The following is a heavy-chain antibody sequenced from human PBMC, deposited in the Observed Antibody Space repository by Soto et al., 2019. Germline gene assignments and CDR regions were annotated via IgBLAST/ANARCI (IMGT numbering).Heavy chain of an antibody. V-gene: IGHV4-34*01. J-gene: IGHJ4*02. CDR1: GGSFSGYY. D-gene: IGHD6-13*01. Sequence: QVQLQQWGAGLLKPSETLSLTCAVYGGSFSGYYWSWIRQPPGKGLEWIGEINHSGSTNYNPSLTSRVTISVDTSKTQFSLKLSSVTAADTAVYYCARGRRSSSWYSYWGQGTMVTVSS. CDR3: ARGRRSSSWYSY. CDR2: INHSGST.